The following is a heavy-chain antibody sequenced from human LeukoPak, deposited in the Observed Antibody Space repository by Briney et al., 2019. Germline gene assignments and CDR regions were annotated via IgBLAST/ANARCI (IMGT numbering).Heavy chain of an antibody. CDR1: GYTFTSYD. CDR3: ARDTLLNVLRYFDWSLAFDI. J-gene: IGHJ3*02. Sequence: ASVKVSCKASGYTFTSYDINWVRQATGQGLEWMGWMNPNSGNTGYAQKFQGRVTMTRNTSISTAYMELSSLRSEDTAVYYCARDTLLNVLRYFDWSLAFDIWGQGTMVTVSS. V-gene: IGHV1-8*01. CDR2: MNPNSGNT. D-gene: IGHD3-9*01.